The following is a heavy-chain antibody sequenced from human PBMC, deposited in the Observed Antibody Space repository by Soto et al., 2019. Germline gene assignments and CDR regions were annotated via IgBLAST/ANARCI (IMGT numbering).Heavy chain of an antibody. J-gene: IGHJ4*02. V-gene: IGHV4-59*01. D-gene: IGHD1-26*01. CDR3: ARDAVGATHFDY. Sequence: SETLSLTCTVASISTYYWNWIRQPPGKGLEWIGYIYYMGRTNYNSSLKSRVTMSIDTSKNQFSLKLSSVTAADTAIYYCARDAVGATHFDYWGQGAPVTVSS. CDR2: IYYMGRT. CDR1: SISTYY.